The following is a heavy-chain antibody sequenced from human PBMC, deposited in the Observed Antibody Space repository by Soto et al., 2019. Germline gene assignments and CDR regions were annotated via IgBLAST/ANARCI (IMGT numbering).Heavy chain of an antibody. CDR1: GGSISSYY. D-gene: IGHD4-17*01. J-gene: IGHJ6*02. V-gene: IGHV4-59*01. CDR2: IHYSGST. CDR3: ARVSSGDYEDYYYGMDV. Sequence: SETLSLTCTVSGGSISSYYWSWIRQPPGKGLEWIGYIHYSGSTNYNPSLKSRVTISVDTSKNQFSLKLSSVTAADTAVYYCARVSSGDYEDYYYGMDVWGQGTTVTVSS.